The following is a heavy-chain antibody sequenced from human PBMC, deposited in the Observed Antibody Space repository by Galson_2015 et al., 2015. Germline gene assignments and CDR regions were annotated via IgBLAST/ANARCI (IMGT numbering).Heavy chain of an antibody. CDR3: ARVKPPRIYSRYRGYDLRRDV. Sequence: SVKVSCKASGYTFTSYDINWVRQATGQGLEWMGWMNPNSGNTGYAQKFQGRVTMTRNTSISTAYMELSSLRSEDTAVYYCARVKPPRIYSRYRGYDLRRDVWGQGTTATAPS. J-gene: IGHJ6*02. D-gene: IGHD5-12*01. CDR1: GYTFTSYD. CDR2: MNPNSGNT. V-gene: IGHV1-8*01.